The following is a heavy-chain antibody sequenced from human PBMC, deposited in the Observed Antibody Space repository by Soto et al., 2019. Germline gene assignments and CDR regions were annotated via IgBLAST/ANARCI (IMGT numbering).Heavy chain of an antibody. V-gene: IGHV6-1*01. Sequence: PSQTLSLTCVISGDSVSSNNAAWNWIRQSPSRGLEWLGRTYYRSRWYSEYAVSVKSRIIIKPDTSKNQFSLQLNSVAPEDTAVYYCARTLGYFDCWGQGTLVTVSS. CDR3: ARTLGYFDC. D-gene: IGHD3-16*01. CDR2: TYYRSRWYS. J-gene: IGHJ4*02. CDR1: GDSVSSNNAA.